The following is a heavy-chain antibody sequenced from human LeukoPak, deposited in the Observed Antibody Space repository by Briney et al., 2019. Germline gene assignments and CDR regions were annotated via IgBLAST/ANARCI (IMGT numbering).Heavy chain of an antibody. J-gene: IGHJ5*02. D-gene: IGHD2-2*01. Sequence: ASVKVSCKVSGYTLTELSMHWVRQAPGKGLEWMGGFDPEDGETIYAQKFQGRVTITRDTSASTAYMELSSLRSEDTAVYYCARQVGVCSSTSCYPYNWFDPWGQGTLVTVSS. V-gene: IGHV1-24*01. CDR3: ARQVGVCSSTSCYPYNWFDP. CDR1: GYTLTELS. CDR2: FDPEDGET.